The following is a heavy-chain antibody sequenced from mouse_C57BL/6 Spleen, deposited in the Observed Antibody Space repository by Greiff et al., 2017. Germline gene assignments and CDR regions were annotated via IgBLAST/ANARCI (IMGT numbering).Heavy chain of an antibody. V-gene: IGHV1-72*01. D-gene: IGHD1-1*01. CDR1: GYTFTSYW. Sequence: QVQLQQPGAELVKPGASAKLSCKASGYTFTSYWMHWVKQRPGRGLEWIGRIDPNSGGTKYNEKFKSKATLTVDKPSSTAYMQLSSLTSEDSAVYYCARWGGSSYDAMDYWGQGTSVTVSS. CDR2: IDPNSGGT. J-gene: IGHJ4*01. CDR3: ARWGGSSYDAMDY.